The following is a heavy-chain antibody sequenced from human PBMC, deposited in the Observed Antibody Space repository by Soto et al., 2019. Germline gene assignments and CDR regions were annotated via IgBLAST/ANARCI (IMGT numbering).Heavy chain of an antibody. Sequence: ASVKVSCKASGYTFTSYYMHWVRQAPGQGLEWMGIINPSGGSTSYAQKFQGRVTMTRDTSTSTVYMELSSLRSEDTAVYYCARAQVRAVTAIPYYFDYWGQGTLVTVS. CDR3: ARAQVRAVTAIPYYFDY. J-gene: IGHJ4*02. D-gene: IGHD2-21*02. V-gene: IGHV1-46*01. CDR2: INPSGGST. CDR1: GYTFTSYY.